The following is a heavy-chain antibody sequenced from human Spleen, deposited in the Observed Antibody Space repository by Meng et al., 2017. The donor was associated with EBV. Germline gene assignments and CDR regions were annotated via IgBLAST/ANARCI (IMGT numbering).Heavy chain of an antibody. Sequence: QAPVAESWSDVKKPGASVTVSCKASEYILTAYYIHWVRQAPGQGLEWMGRINPNRGVTNSAQKFQGRVTMTRDTSISTAYMELSRLRSDDTAVYYCARDHEDTMRRGVINWFDPWGQGTLVTVSS. V-gene: IGHV1-2*06. CDR1: EYILTAYY. CDR3: ARDHEDTMRRGVINWFDP. J-gene: IGHJ5*02. CDR2: INPNRGVT. D-gene: IGHD3-10*01.